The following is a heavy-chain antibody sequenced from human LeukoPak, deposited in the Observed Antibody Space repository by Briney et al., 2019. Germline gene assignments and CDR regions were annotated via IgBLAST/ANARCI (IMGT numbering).Heavy chain of an antibody. CDR3: AKGGCSSTSCYGEVYYYYMDV. J-gene: IGHJ6*03. V-gene: IGHV3-33*06. D-gene: IGHD2-2*01. Sequence: GGSLRLSCAASGFTFSSYGMHRVRQAPGKGLEWVAVIWYDGSNKYYADSVKGRFTISRDNSKNTLYLQMNSLRAEDTAVYYCAKGGCSSTSCYGEVYYYYMDVWGKGTTVTVSS. CDR1: GFTFSSYG. CDR2: IWYDGSNK.